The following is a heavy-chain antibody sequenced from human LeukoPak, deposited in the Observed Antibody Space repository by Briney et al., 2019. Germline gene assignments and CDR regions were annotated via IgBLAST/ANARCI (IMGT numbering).Heavy chain of an antibody. CDR1: GFTVSSNY. CDR2: TYSGGST. D-gene: IGHD1-26*01. CDR3: ARMGATDYFDY. J-gene: IGHJ4*02. Sequence: PGGSLRLSCAASGFTVSSNYMSWVRQAPGKGLEWVSVTYSGGSTYYADSVKGRFTISRDNSKNTLYLQMNSLRAEDTAVYYCARMGATDYFDYWGQGTLVTVSS. V-gene: IGHV3-53*01.